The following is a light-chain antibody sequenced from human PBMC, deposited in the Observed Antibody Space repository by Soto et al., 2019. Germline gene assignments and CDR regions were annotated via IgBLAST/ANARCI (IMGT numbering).Light chain of an antibody. CDR1: QSINNY. J-gene: IGKJ1*01. Sequence: DIQMTQSPSSLSASVGDRVTITCRASQSINNYLSWYQQKPGKAPNLLIFGASTLQSGVPSRFSGSGSGTEFTLTISSLQSEDFAVYYCQQYNNWPRTFGQGTKV. CDR2: GAS. CDR3: QQYNNWPRT. V-gene: IGKV1-39*01.